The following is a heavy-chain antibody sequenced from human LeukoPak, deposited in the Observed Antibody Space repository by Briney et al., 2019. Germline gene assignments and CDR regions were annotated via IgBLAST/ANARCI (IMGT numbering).Heavy chain of an antibody. CDR3: ANDKGGYYAWAIDI. J-gene: IGHJ3*02. CDR2: ISSTSSYI. Sequence: PGGSLRLSCAGSGFTLSTYSMNWVRQAPGQGLEWVSFISSTSSYIYYADSVKGRFTISRDNSKNTLYLQMNSLRAEDTAVYYCANDKGGYYAWAIDIWGQGTMVTVSS. V-gene: IGHV3-21*04. CDR1: GFTLSTYS. D-gene: IGHD2/OR15-2a*01.